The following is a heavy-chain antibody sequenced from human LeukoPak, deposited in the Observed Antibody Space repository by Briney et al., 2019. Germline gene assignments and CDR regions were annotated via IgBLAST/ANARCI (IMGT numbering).Heavy chain of an antibody. Sequence: GRSLRLSCAASGFTFSSYAMHWVRQAPGKGLEWVAVISYDGSNKYYADSVKGRFTISRDNSKNTLYLQMNSLRAEDTAVYYCARSPYNWNYHFDYWGQGTLVTVSS. D-gene: IGHD1-7*01. CDR1: GFTFSSYA. CDR3: ARSPYNWNYHFDY. V-gene: IGHV3-30-3*01. J-gene: IGHJ4*02. CDR2: ISYDGSNK.